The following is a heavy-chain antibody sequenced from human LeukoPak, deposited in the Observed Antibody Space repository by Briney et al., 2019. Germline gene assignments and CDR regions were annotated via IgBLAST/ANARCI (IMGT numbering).Heavy chain of an antibody. J-gene: IGHJ6*04. CDR2: ISADNGNT. V-gene: IGHV1-18*04. CDR1: GYTFTSYG. Sequence: ASVKVSCKASGYTFTSYGISWVRQAPGQGVEWMGWISADNGNTNYAQKLQGRVTITTDTSTSTAYMELRSLRSDDTAVYYCARVVGAIVVVPAARGDYYYYGMDVWGKGTTVTVSS. CDR3: ARVVGAIVVVPAARGDYYYYGMDV. D-gene: IGHD2-2*01.